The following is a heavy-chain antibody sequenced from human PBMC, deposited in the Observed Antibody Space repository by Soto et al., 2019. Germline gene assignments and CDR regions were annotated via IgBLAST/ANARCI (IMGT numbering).Heavy chain of an antibody. CDR1: GFTISECS. J-gene: IGHJ4*01. Sequence: PGGSLRLSCEASGFTISECSMNWVRQAPGKGLEWLAYITTRTGNVLYADSVRGRFTISADNAENSVILQMNSLRDEDSAVYFFVRDRDLYRDMFHADLWGQGTLVTVS. D-gene: IGHD3-10*02. CDR3: VRDRDLYRDMFHADL. CDR2: ITTRTGNV. V-gene: IGHV3-48*02.